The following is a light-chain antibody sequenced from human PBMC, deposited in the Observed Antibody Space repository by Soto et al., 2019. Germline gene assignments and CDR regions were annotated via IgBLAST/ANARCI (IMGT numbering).Light chain of an antibody. Sequence: IVLTQSPSTLSLSPGERATLSCRAIQSVSSNYLAWYQQKPGQAPRRLIYDASSRATGIPDRFSGSGSGTDFTLTISRLEPEDFAMYYCQQYGSSLWTFGQGSKVDIK. CDR2: DAS. CDR1: QSVSSNY. V-gene: IGKV3-20*01. J-gene: IGKJ1*01. CDR3: QQYGSSLWT.